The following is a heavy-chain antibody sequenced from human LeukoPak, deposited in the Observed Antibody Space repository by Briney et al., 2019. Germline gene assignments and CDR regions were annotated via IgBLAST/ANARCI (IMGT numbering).Heavy chain of an antibody. CDR1: EFTFASYA. CDR2: IGGSGTNT. J-gene: IGHJ3*01. CDR3: GRDPNGDYVGAFEF. Sequence: GGSLRLSCVASEFTFASYAMTWVRLTPGEGLEWVSSIGGSGTNTNYADSVRGRFTISRDNSKNTLYLQMNSLRAEDTAVYYCGRDPNGDYVGAFEFWGQGTLVTVSS. V-gene: IGHV3-23*01. D-gene: IGHD4-17*01.